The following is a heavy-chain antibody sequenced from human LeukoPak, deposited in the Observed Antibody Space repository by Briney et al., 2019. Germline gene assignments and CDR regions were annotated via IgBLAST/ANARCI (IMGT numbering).Heavy chain of an antibody. V-gene: IGHV4-61*02. CDR3: AREIVTTSHRFAS. Sequence: PSQTLSLTCTVSGGSISSGSYYWSWIRQPAGKGLEWIGRIYTSGSTNYNPSLKSRVTISVDTSKNQLSLKLSSVTAADTAVYYCAREIVTTSHRFASWGQGTLVTVSS. CDR2: IYTSGST. CDR1: GGSISSGSYY. D-gene: IGHD5-12*01. J-gene: IGHJ4*02.